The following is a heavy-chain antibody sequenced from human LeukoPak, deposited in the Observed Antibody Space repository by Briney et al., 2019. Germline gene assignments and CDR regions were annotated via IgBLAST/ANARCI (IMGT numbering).Heavy chain of an antibody. J-gene: IGHJ4*02. CDR2: ISGSGGST. V-gene: IGHV3-23*01. D-gene: IGHD5-18*01. CDR1: GFTFSSYA. CDR3: APGSYGMFDY. Sequence: GESLRLSCAASGFTFSSYAMSWVRQAPGKGLEWVSAISGSGGSTYYADSVKGRFTISRDNSKNTLYLQMNSLRAEDTAVYYCAPGSYGMFDYWGQGTLVTVSS.